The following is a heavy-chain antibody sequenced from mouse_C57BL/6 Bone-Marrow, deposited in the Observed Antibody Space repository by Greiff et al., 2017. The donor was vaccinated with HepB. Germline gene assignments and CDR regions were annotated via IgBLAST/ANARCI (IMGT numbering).Heavy chain of an antibody. Sequence: VKLVESGAELARPGASVKLSCKASGYTFTSYGISWVKQRTGQGLEWIGEIYPRSGNTYYNEKFKGKATLTADKSSSTAYMELRSLTSEDSAVYFCARGWDDYFDYWGQGTTLTVSS. J-gene: IGHJ2*01. V-gene: IGHV1-81*01. CDR1: GYTFTSYG. D-gene: IGHD4-1*01. CDR2: IYPRSGNT. CDR3: ARGWDDYFDY.